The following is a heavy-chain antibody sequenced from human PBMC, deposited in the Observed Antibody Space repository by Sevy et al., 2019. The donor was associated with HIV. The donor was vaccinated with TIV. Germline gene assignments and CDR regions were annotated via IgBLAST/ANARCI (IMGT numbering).Heavy chain of an antibody. J-gene: IGHJ3*02. CDR2: IKQDGSEK. D-gene: IGHD3-10*01. Sequence: GGSLRLSCAASGFSFSWYWMSWVRQTPEKGLEWVANIKQDGSEKNYVDSVKGRFTISRDNAKNSLYLQMNTLRVDDTAVYYCATKGGSRPIDAFDTWGQGTMVTVSS. V-gene: IGHV3-7*01. CDR1: GFSFSWYW. CDR3: ATKGGSRPIDAFDT.